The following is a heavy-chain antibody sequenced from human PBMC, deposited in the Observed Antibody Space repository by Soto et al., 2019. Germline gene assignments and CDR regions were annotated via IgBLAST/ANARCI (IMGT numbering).Heavy chain of an antibody. Sequence: QVQLVQSGAEVKKPGASVKVSCKASGYTFTSYDINWVRQATGQGLEWMGWMNPNSGNTGYAQKFQGRVTMTRNTSLSTAYMELSSQRSEDTAVYYCARGPGYSYGYHYGMDVWGQGTTVTVSS. V-gene: IGHV1-8*01. D-gene: IGHD5-18*01. CDR1: GYTFTSYD. CDR2: MNPNSGNT. J-gene: IGHJ6*02. CDR3: ARGPGYSYGYHYGMDV.